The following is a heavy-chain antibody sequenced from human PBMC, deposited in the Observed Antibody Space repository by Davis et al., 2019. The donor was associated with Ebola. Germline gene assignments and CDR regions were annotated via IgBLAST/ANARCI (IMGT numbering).Heavy chain of an antibody. V-gene: IGHV3-30-3*01. D-gene: IGHD3-3*01. J-gene: IGHJ4*02. CDR1: GFTFSSYA. CDR3: ARVRFLEWLFFDY. CDR2: ISYDGSNK. Sequence: GGSLRLSCAASGFTFSSYAMHWVRQAPGKGLEWVAVISYDGSNKYYADSVKGRFTISRDNSKNTLYLQMNSLRAEDTAVYYCARVRFLEWLFFDYWGQGTLVTVSS.